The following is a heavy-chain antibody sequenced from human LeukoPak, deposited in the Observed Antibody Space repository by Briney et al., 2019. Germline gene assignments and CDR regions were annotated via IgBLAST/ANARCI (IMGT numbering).Heavy chain of an antibody. D-gene: IGHD5-18*01. J-gene: IGHJ4*02. CDR3: ARDHEDTAVVTYFDH. CDR2: IIPMFDIA. Sequence: SVKVSCKASEGTVSSSAISWVRQAPGQGLEWMGRIIPMFDIANYAQKFQGRVTITADKSTNTAYMELSSLSSEDTAVYYCARDHEDTAVVTYFDHWGQGTLVTVSS. CDR1: EGTVSSSA. V-gene: IGHV1-69*04.